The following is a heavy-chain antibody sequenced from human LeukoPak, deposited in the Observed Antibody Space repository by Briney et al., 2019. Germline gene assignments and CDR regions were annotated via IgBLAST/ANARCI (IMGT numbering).Heavy chain of an antibody. D-gene: IGHD4-23*01. CDR1: GGSISSGSYY. J-gene: IGHJ5*02. Sequence: PSETLSLTCTVSGGSISSGSYYWSWIRQPAGKGLEWIGRIYTSGSTNYNPSLKSRVTISVDTSKNQFSLKLSSVTAADTAVYYCAMTNAGHFRYGGNRAFDPWGQGTMVTVSS. CDR2: IYTSGST. CDR3: AMTNAGHFRYGGNRAFDP. V-gene: IGHV4-61*02.